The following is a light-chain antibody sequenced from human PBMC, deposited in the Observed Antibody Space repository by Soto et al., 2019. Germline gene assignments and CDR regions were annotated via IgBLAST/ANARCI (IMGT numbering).Light chain of an antibody. Sequence: DIVLTQSPGTLSLSLGERAALSCRASQSVSSSYLAWYQQKPGQAPRLLIYGASNRATGIPDRFSGSGSGTDFTLTISGLEPEDFAVYYCQQRGNCPLTFGGGTKVDIK. CDR3: QQRGNCPLT. J-gene: IGKJ4*01. CDR2: GAS. CDR1: QSVSSSY. V-gene: IGKV3D-20*02.